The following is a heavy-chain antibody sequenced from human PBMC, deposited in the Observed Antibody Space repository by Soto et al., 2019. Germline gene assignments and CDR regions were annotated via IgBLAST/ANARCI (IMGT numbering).Heavy chain of an antibody. CDR3: GHLKTDTEVTPAPPLFDS. CDR1: GFSISSDSY. D-gene: IGHD2-2*01. J-gene: IGHJ4*02. Sequence: SETLSLTCAVSGFSISSDSYCGCIRQSPGKGLEWIGTLSHSGRTFYNPSLKSRVTISADTTKNQFSLSLTSVTAADTAVYYCGHLKTDTEVTPAPPLFDSWGQGTLVTVSS. CDR2: LSHSGRT. V-gene: IGHV4-38-2*01.